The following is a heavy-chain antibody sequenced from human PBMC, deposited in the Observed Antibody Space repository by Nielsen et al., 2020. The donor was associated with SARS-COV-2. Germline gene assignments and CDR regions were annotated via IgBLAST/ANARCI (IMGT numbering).Heavy chain of an antibody. D-gene: IGHD6-19*01. CDR2: IYYSGST. J-gene: IGHJ2*01. CDR1: GGSISSYY. Sequence: SETLSLTCTVSGGSISSYYWSWIRQPPGKGLEWIGYIYYSGSTNYNPSLKSRVTISVDTSKNQFSLKLSSVTAADTAVYYCARRAVAGILEYFDLWGRGTLVTVSS. CDR3: ARRAVAGILEYFDL. V-gene: IGHV4-59*01.